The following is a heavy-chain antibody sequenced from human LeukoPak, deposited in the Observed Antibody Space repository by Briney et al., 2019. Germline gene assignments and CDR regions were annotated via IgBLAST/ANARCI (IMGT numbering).Heavy chain of an antibody. Sequence: GGSLRLSCAASGFTVSSNYMSWVRQAPGKGLEWVSVIYRGGSTYYADSVKGRFTISRDNSKNTLYLQMNSLRAEDTAVYYCARVEQEIAPYAFDIWGQGTMVTVSS. CDR1: GFTVSSNY. CDR3: ARVEQEIAPYAFDI. D-gene: IGHD5-24*01. J-gene: IGHJ3*02. V-gene: IGHV3-53*01. CDR2: IYRGGST.